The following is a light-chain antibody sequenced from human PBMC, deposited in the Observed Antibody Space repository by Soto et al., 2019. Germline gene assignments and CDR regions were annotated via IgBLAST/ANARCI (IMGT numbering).Light chain of an antibody. CDR1: QSVGNN. V-gene: IGKV3-11*01. Sequence: EIVLTQSPATLSLSPGERDTLSCRASQSVGNNLAWYQQKPGQAPGLLIYEASTRATGIPARFCGSGSGTDFTLTISSLEPEDFAVYYCQQHAHWPLTFGGGTMVEIK. J-gene: IGKJ4*01. CDR2: EAS. CDR3: QQHAHWPLT.